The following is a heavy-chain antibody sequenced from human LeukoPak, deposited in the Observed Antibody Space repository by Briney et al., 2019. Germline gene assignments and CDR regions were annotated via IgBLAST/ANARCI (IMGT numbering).Heavy chain of an antibody. Sequence: GGSLRLSCAASGFTFSSYWMHWVRQAPGKGLVWVSRIDSDGSSTTYADSVKGRFTTSRDNAKNTLSLQMNSLRAEDTAVYYCARGKNGDSLFDYWGQGTLVTVSS. CDR3: ARGKNGDSLFDY. CDR2: IDSDGSST. V-gene: IGHV3-74*01. CDR1: GFTFSSYW. J-gene: IGHJ4*02. D-gene: IGHD4-17*01.